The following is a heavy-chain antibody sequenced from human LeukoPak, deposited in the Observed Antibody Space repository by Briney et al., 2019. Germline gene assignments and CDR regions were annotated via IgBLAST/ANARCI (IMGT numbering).Heavy chain of an antibody. CDR1: GFTFSSYE. J-gene: IGHJ6*02. V-gene: IGHV3-48*03. CDR3: ARVYSSTSGKGMDV. D-gene: IGHD6-13*01. Sequence: GGSLRLSCAASGFTFSSYEMNWVRQAPGKGLEWVSYISSSGSTIYYVDSVKGRFTISRDNAKNSLYLQMNSLRAEDTAVYYCARVYSSTSGKGMDVWGQGTTVTVSS. CDR2: ISSSGSTI.